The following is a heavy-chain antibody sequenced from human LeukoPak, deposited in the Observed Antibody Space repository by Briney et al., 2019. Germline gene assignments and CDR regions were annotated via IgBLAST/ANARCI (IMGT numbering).Heavy chain of an antibody. V-gene: IGHV2-5*01. CDR1: GLSLSTRRLG. CDR3: AHSHYDFWSEY. CDR2: IYWNDDK. J-gene: IGHJ4*02. Sequence: SGPTLVEPTQTLTLTCTFSGLSLSTRRLGVGWIRQPPGKALEWLSLIYWNDDKRYSPSLRSRLTITKDTSKNQVVLTMTNMDPVDTATYYCAHSHYDFWSEYWGRGIPVTVSS. D-gene: IGHD3-3*01.